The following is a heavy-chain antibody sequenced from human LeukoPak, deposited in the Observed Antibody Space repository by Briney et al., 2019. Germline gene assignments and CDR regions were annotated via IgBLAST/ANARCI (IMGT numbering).Heavy chain of an antibody. D-gene: IGHD2-15*01. V-gene: IGHV4-59*08. CDR2: IYYSGST. CDR1: GGSISSYF. CDR3: ARGYCSGGSCYSWFDP. J-gene: IGHJ5*02. Sequence: SETLSLTCTVSGGSISSYFWSWIRQPPGKGLEWIGYIYYSGSTNYNPSLKSRVTISIDTSKNQFSLKLSSVTAADTAVYYCARGYCSGGSCYSWFDPWGQGTLVTVSS.